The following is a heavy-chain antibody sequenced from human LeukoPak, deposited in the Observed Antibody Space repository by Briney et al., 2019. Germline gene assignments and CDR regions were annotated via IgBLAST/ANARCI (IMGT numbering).Heavy chain of an antibody. CDR3: AKDRSTVTYVDY. J-gene: IGHJ4*02. Sequence: GGSLRLSCAASGFTSSSYAMHWVRQAPGRGLEWVAVISYDGSNKYYADSVKGRFTISRDNSKNTLYLQMNSLRAEDTAVYYCAKDRSTVTYVDYWGQGTLVTVSS. D-gene: IGHD4-17*01. V-gene: IGHV3-30-3*01. CDR2: ISYDGSNK. CDR1: GFTSSSYA.